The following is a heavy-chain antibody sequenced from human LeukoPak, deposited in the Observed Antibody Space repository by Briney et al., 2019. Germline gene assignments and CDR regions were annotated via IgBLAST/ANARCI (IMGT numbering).Heavy chain of an antibody. Sequence: PGGSLRLSCAASGFTFSSYAMSWVRQAPGKGLEWVSAISGSGGSTYYADSVKGRFTISRDNSKNTLYLQMNSLRAEDTAVYYCARDRGVPDAFDIWGQGTMVTVSS. CDR1: GFTFSSYA. CDR3: ARDRGVPDAFDI. V-gene: IGHV3-23*01. CDR2: ISGSGGST. D-gene: IGHD3-10*01. J-gene: IGHJ3*02.